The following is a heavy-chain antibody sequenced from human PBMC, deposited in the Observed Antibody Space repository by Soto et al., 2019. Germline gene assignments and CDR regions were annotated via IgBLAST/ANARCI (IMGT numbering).Heavy chain of an antibody. CDR3: ARGPILWGQPGYFDL. D-gene: IGHD2-21*01. CDR2: IYHSGST. V-gene: IGHV4-30-2*01. J-gene: IGHJ2*01. Sequence: QLQLQESGSGLVKPSQTLSLTCAVSGGSISSGGYSWSWIRQPPGKGLEWIGYIYHSGSTYYNPSRKSRVTISVDRSKNQFSLKLSSVTAADTAVYYCARGPILWGQPGYFDLWGRDTLVTVSS. CDR1: GGSISSGGYS.